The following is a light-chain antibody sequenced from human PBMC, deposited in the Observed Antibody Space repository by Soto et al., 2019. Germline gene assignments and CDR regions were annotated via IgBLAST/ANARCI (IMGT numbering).Light chain of an antibody. CDR3: LQYNSPPLT. Sequence: DIQMTQSPSSLSASVGDRVTITCRASQGIRYALGWYQQKPGTAPKRLIYGASILQNGVPSRFGGSGSGTEFTLTISSLQPEDFATYYCLQYNSPPLTFGHGTKVDI. CDR2: GAS. CDR1: QGIRYA. V-gene: IGKV1-17*01. J-gene: IGKJ1*01.